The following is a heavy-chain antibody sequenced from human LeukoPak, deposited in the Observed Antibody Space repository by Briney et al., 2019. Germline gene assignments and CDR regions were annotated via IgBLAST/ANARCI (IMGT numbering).Heavy chain of an antibody. CDR2: ISHSGST. CDR3: ARAGEGYGYNWFDP. J-gene: IGHJ5*02. V-gene: IGHV4-34*01. D-gene: IGHD2-15*01. Sequence: SETLSLTCAVYGGSFSGYYWSWIRQPPGKGLEWIGEISHSGSTNYNPSLKSRVAISVDTSKNQFSLKLSSVTAADTAVYYCARAGEGYGYNWFDPWGQGTLVTVSS. CDR1: GGSFSGYY.